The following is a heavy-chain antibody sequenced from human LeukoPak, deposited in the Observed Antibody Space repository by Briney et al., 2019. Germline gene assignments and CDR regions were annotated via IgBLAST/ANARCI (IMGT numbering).Heavy chain of an antibody. V-gene: IGHV3-30*19. Sequence: PGGSLRLSCAASGFTFSLYGMHWVRQAPGKGLEWVAVISYDGSNKYYADSVKGRFTISRDNSKNTLYLQMNSLRAEDTAVYYCARSKPSSLGLPSTVTTPGAFDIWGQGTMVTVSS. CDR2: ISYDGSNK. CDR3: ARSKPSSLGLPSTVTTPGAFDI. J-gene: IGHJ3*02. D-gene: IGHD4-17*01. CDR1: GFTFSLYG.